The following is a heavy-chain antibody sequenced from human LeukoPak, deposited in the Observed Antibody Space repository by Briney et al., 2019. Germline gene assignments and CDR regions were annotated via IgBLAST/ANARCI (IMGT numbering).Heavy chain of an antibody. CDR2: ISAHNGNT. J-gene: IGHJ2*01. Sequence: ASVKVSCKASGYTFTTHCIDWVRQAPGQGLEWMGWISAHNGNTNYAQSLQGRVTMTTDTSTNTAYMELRSLRFDDTAVYYCARDGYFDLWGRGTLVTVSS. V-gene: IGHV1-18*04. CDR1: GYTFTTHC. CDR3: ARDGYFDL.